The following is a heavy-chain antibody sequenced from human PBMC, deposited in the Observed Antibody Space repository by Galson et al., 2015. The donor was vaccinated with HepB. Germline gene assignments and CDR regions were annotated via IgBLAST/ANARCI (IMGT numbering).Heavy chain of an antibody. CDR1: GFTFNNAW. D-gene: IGHD7-27*01. CDR2: IRTKTDGGTT. V-gene: IGHV3-15*01. Sequence: LRLSCAASGFTFNNAWMNWVRQAPGRGLEWVGRIRTKTDGGTTDYTAPVKGRFTISRDDSKNTLYLQMTSLKTEDKAVYFCTAQKLGRGAFEIWGQGTMDTVSS. CDR3: TAQKLGRGAFEI. J-gene: IGHJ3*02.